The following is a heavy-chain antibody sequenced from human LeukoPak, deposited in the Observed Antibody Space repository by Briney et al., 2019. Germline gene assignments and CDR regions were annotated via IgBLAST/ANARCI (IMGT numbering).Heavy chain of an antibody. CDR1: GGSFSGYY. CDR3: ARGLQLVRDAGLDY. CDR2: ISSSGSTI. V-gene: IGHV3-11*01. D-gene: IGHD6-13*01. Sequence: LSLTCAVYGGSFSGYYWSWIRQPPGKGLEWVSYISSSGSTIYYADSVKGRFTISRDNAKNSLYLQMNSLRAEDTAVYYCARGLQLVRDAGLDYWGQGTLVTVSS. J-gene: IGHJ4*02.